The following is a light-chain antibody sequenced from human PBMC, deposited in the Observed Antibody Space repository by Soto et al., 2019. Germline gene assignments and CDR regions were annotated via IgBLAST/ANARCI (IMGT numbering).Light chain of an antibody. J-gene: IGKJ1*01. CDR2: GAS. CDR3: QQYGSSPRK. Sequence: EIVLTQSPGTLSLSPGERATLSCRASQSVSSSHLAWYQQKPGQAPRLLISGASSRATGIPDRFTGSGSGTDFTLTISRQEPEDFAVYYCQQYGSSPRKFGQGTTVEIK. V-gene: IGKV3-20*01. CDR1: QSVSSSH.